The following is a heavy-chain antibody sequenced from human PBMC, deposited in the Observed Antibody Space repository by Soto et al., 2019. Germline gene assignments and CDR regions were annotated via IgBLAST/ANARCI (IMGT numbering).Heavy chain of an antibody. CDR2: IYPGDSDT. D-gene: IGHD3-9*01. J-gene: IGHJ6*02. V-gene: IGHV5-51*01. Sequence: GASLKNSCKGSGYTFTNYWIGWVRQMPGKGPEWMGIIYPGDSDTKYNPSFQGQVTISADKSITTTYLQWSSLKASDTAIYYCVRQRRYSSENGFLCIMAFRGQGSTVTVS. CDR1: GYTFTNYW. CDR3: VRQRRYSSENGFLCIMAF.